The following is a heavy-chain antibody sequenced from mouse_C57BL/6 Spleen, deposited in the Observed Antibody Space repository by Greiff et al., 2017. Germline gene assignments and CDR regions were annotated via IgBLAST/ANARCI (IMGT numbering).Heavy chain of an antibody. Sequence: EVKLVESGGGLVQPKGSLKLSCAASGFSFNTYAMNWVRQAPGKGLEWVARIRSKSNNYATYYADSVKDRFTISRDDSESMLYLQMNNLKTEDTAMYYCVRGNWDDWYFDVWGTGTTVTVSS. D-gene: IGHD4-1*01. CDR1: GFSFNTYA. V-gene: IGHV10-1*01. CDR2: IRSKSNNYAT. CDR3: VRGNWDDWYFDV. J-gene: IGHJ1*03.